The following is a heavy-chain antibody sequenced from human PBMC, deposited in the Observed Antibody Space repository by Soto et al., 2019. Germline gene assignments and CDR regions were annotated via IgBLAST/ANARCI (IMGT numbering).Heavy chain of an antibody. V-gene: IGHV4-34*01. CDR1: GGSFSGYY. CDR2: INHSGST. J-gene: IGHJ6*02. D-gene: IGHD3-9*01. Sequence: SETLSLTCAVYGGSFSGYYWSWIRQPPGRGLEWIGEINHSGSTNYNPSLKSRVTISVDTSKNKFSLKLSSVTAADTAVYYCARGGYYDILTGYYYYYYGMDVWGQGTTVTVSS. CDR3: ARGGYYDILTGYYYYYYGMDV.